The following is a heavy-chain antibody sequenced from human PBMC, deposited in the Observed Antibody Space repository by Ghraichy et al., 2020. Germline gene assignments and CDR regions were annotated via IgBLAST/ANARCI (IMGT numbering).Heavy chain of an antibody. CDR3: VRGGIAAAGNLRKFDY. V-gene: IGHV1-18*01. J-gene: IGHJ4*02. D-gene: IGHD6-13*01. CDR2: ISAYNGNT. Sequence: ASVKVSCKASGYTFTTYGVSWVRQAPGQGLNWKGWISAYNGNTNYAQKFQGRVTLTTDTSTSTPYMELRGLRSDDTAVYYCVRGGIAAAGNLRKFDYWGQGTVVTVSS. CDR1: GYTFTTYG.